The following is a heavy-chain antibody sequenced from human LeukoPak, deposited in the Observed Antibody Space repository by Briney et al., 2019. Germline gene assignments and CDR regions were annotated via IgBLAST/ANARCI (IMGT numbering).Heavy chain of an antibody. CDR3: ARANWFDP. Sequence: SETLSLTCTVSGGSISSSSYYWGWLRQPPGKGLEWIGSIYYSGSTYYNPSLKSRVTISVDTSKNQFSLKLSSVTAADTAVYYCARANWFDPWGQGTLVTVSS. CDR2: IYYSGST. CDR1: GGSISSSSYY. V-gene: IGHV4-39*07. J-gene: IGHJ5*02.